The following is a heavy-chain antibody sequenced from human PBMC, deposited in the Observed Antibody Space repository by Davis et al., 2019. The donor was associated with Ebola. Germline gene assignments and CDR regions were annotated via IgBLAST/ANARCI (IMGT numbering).Heavy chain of an antibody. CDR3: ARVSSTVEADY. CDR2: INHSGST. Sequence: PSETLSLTCAVYGGSFSGYYWSWIRQPPGKGLEWIGEINHSGSTNYNPSLKSRVTISVDTSKNQFSLKLSSVTAADTAVYYCARVSSTVEADYWGQGTLVTVSS. D-gene: IGHD2-21*01. J-gene: IGHJ4*02. CDR1: GGSFSGYY. V-gene: IGHV4-34*01.